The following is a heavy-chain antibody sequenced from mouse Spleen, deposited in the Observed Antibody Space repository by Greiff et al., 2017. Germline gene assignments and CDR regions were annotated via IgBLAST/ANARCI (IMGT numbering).Heavy chain of an antibody. CDR2: INPSTGYT. Sequence: VQLQQSGAELAKPGASVKMSCKASGYTFTSYWMHWVKQRPGQGLEWIGYINPSTGYTEYNQKFKDKATLTADKSSSTAYMQLSSLTSEDSAVYYCARSPLYGNSYFDYWGQGTTLTVSS. D-gene: IGHD2-1*01. CDR3: ARSPLYGNSYFDY. J-gene: IGHJ2*01. CDR1: GYTFTSYW. V-gene: IGHV1-7*01.